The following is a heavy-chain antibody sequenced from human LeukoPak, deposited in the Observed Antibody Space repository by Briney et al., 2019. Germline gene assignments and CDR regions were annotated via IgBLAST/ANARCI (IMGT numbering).Heavy chain of an antibody. CDR3: ARQYCSGGSCYRLPATEFDY. D-gene: IGHD2-15*01. J-gene: IGHJ4*02. CDR2: ISGSGGST. V-gene: IGHV3-23*01. Sequence: GGSLRLSCAASGFTFSSYAMSWVRQAPGKGLEWVSAISGSGGSTYYADSVKGRFTISRDNSKNTLYLQMNSLRAEDTAVHYCARQYCSGGSCYRLPATEFDYWGQGTLVTVSS. CDR1: GFTFSSYA.